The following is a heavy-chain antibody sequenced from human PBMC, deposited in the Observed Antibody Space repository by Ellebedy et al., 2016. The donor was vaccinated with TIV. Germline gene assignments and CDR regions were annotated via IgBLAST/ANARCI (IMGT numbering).Heavy chain of an antibody. V-gene: IGHV3-30*18. D-gene: IGHD1-26*01. Sequence: GESLRISXAASRFTFSIFGLHWVRQAPGKGLEWVAIISSDGTNKYYADSVRGRFTISRDNSKNTLYLQMDSLRVEDTALYYCAKDESDGELTRPFDYWGQGTLVTVSS. J-gene: IGHJ4*02. CDR3: AKDESDGELTRPFDY. CDR2: ISSDGTNK. CDR1: RFTFSIFG.